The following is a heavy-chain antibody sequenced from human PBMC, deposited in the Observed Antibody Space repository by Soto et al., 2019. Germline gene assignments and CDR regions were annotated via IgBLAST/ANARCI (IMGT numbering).Heavy chain of an antibody. CDR2: IYSSGGT. CDR1: GGAISGYY. D-gene: IGHD3-3*01. Sequence: SETLSLTCTVSGGAISGYYWTWIRQSAGKGLEWIGRIYSSGGTKYNPSLQSRVTMSLDTSKNQFSLRLTSVTAADTAVYYCARGQRFSDSFDYWGQGTLVTVSS. V-gene: IGHV4-4*07. J-gene: IGHJ4*02. CDR3: ARGQRFSDSFDY.